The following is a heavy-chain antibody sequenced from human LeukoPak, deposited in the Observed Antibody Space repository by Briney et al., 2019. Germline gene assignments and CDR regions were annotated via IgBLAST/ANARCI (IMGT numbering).Heavy chain of an antibody. Sequence: GGSLRLSCAGSGFAFESFIMTGVRQVPGKGLEWVSFISATSSDVNYAESVRGRFTISRDNAKNSLFLLMDSLRVEDTAIYYCAKGLFSAYDKYLDSWGQGTLVTVSS. V-gene: IGHV3-21*04. D-gene: IGHD5-12*01. CDR2: ISATSSDV. CDR1: GFAFESFI. CDR3: AKGLFSAYDKYLDS. J-gene: IGHJ4*02.